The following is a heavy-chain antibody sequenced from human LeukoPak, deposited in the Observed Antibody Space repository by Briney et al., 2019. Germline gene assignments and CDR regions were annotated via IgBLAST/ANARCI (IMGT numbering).Heavy chain of an antibody. Sequence: PGGSLRLSCAASGFTFSNNAMNWVRHAPGKGLEWVSGISRSGDNTYYADSVKGRFTISRDKSKNTLYLQMNSLRAEDTAVYYCAKVGYCSGNSCYNLECWGQGTLVTVSS. CDR1: GFTFSNNA. CDR3: AKVGYCSGNSCYNLEC. D-gene: IGHD2-15*01. CDR2: ISRSGDNT. J-gene: IGHJ4*02. V-gene: IGHV3-23*01.